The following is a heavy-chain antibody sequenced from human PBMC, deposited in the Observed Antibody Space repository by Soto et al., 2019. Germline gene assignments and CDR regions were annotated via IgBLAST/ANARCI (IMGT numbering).Heavy chain of an antibody. D-gene: IGHD3-10*01. CDR1: GFTFSTYA. CDR2: ISGSGATT. V-gene: IGHV3-23*01. Sequence: PGGSLRLSCAASGFTFSTYAMSWVRQAPGKGLEWVSSISGSGATTYYADSVKGRFTISRDNSKNTLYLQMSSLRAEDTAVYYCAKALESPPQVYGSWGQGALVTVFS. J-gene: IGHJ4*02. CDR3: AKALESPPQVYGS.